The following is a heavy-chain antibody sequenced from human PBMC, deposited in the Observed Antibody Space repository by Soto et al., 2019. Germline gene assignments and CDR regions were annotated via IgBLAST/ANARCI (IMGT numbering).Heavy chain of an antibody. CDR3: ARERGDSHWIDP. CDR1: GGCVSSESYY. J-gene: IGHJ5*02. V-gene: IGHV4-61*01. CDR2: VENRGST. Sequence: PSETLSLTCSVSGGCVSSESYYWSWIRQTPGKGLEWIGNVENRGSTKYNPSLKSRVTISVDTSKNQFSLKLSSVTGADTAVYYCARERGDSHWIDPWGQGTLVTVSS. D-gene: IGHD2-21*01.